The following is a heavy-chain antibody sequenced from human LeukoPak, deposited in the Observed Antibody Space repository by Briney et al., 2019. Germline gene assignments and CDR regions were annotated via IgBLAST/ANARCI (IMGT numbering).Heavy chain of an antibody. Sequence: GGSLRLSCEASGFTSSNYAMHWVRQAPGKGLEWVAVISYDGSNKYYADSMKGRFTISRDNSKNTLYLQTNSLRVEDTAVYHCAKLKESYFYMDVWGKGTTVTISS. V-gene: IGHV3-30*04. CDR2: ISYDGSNK. J-gene: IGHJ6*03. D-gene: IGHD3-10*01. CDR3: AKLKESYFYMDV. CDR1: GFTSSNYA.